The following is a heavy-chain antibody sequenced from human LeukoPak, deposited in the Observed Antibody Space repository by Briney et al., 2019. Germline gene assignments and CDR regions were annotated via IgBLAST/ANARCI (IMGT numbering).Heavy chain of an antibody. J-gene: IGHJ4*02. V-gene: IGHV3-23*01. CDR1: GFTFSSYA. CDR3: AKTGGAPAGFDY. D-gene: IGHD2-2*01. Sequence: GGSLRLSSAASGFTFSSYAMSWVRQAPGKGLEWVSALSVSGGSTSYADSVKGRLTISRDNSKNTLYLQMNSLRAEDTAVYYCAKTGGAPAGFDYWGQGTLVTVSS. CDR2: LSVSGGST.